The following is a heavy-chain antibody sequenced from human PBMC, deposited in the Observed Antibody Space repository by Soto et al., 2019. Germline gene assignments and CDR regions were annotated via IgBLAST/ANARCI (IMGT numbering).Heavy chain of an antibody. Sequence: QVQPQEPGPGLVKPSETLSLTCTVSGDSISPYYWSWIRPPPGKGLEWIGYVYYKGRTTYNPSLQSRVTLSVDMSKSQFSLRLNSVTAADTAMYYCARHALGSGKLFDFWGRGTLVTVSS. CDR3: ARHALGSGKLFDF. D-gene: IGHD3-10*01. CDR2: VYYKGRT. V-gene: IGHV4-59*08. CDR1: GDSISPYY. J-gene: IGHJ4*02.